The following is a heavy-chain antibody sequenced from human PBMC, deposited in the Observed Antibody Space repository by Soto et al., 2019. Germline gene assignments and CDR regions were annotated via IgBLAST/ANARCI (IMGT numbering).Heavy chain of an antibody. J-gene: IGHJ4*02. CDR3: AKVSSSWYAGFFDL. V-gene: IGHV3-23*01. Sequence: GGSLRLSCAASGFTFTTYAMSWVRQAPGKGLEWVSGLSGSGGSIYYADSVKGRFTISRDNSMNTLYLQMKTLRAEDTAVYYCAKVSSSWYAGFFDLWGQGTPVTVSS. CDR2: LSGSGGSI. D-gene: IGHD6-13*01. CDR1: GFTFTTYA.